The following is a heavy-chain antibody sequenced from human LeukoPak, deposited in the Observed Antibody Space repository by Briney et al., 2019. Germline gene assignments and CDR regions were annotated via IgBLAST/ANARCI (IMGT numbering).Heavy chain of an antibody. V-gene: IGHV4-34*01. CDR1: GGSFSGYH. CDR3: ARGWRCSGGSCYGY. CDR2: INHSGST. J-gene: IGHJ4*02. Sequence: SETLSLTCAVYGGSFSGYHWSWIRQPPGKGLEWIGEINHSGSTNYNPSLKSRVTISVDTSKNQFSLKLSSVTAADTAVYYCARGWRCSGGSCYGYWGQGTLVTVSS. D-gene: IGHD2-15*01.